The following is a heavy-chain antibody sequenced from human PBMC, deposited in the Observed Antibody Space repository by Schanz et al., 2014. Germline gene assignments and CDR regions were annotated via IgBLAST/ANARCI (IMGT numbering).Heavy chain of an antibody. CDR2: ISTFRNEDT. J-gene: IGHJ6*02. Sequence: QVQLVQSGAEVKKPGASVKVSCKASGYTFSSYGITWVRQAPGQGPEFMGWISTFRNEDTNSAQRFQGRLTMTTDTSTSTAYMELRSLRSDDTAVYYCARAKRFGDMDVWGQGTTVTVSS. D-gene: IGHD3-10*01. CDR1: GYTFSSYG. V-gene: IGHV1-18*01. CDR3: ARAKRFGDMDV.